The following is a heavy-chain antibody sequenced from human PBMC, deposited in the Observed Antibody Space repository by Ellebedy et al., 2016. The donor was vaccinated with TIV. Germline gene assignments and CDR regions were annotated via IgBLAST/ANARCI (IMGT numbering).Heavy chain of an antibody. V-gene: IGHV3-74*01. CDR1: GFTFSSYR. CDR3: ATFGGIRSD. CDR2: INHDGRST. Sequence: GESLKISXAASGFTFSSYRMHWVRQAPGKGLVWVSLINHDGRSTTYADSVKGRFTISSDNAKNSLYLQINNLKAEDTAVYYCATFGGIRSDWGQGTLVIVSS. J-gene: IGHJ4*02. D-gene: IGHD3-16*01.